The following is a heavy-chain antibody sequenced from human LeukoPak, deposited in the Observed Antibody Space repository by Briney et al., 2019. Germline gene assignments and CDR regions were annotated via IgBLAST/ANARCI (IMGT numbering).Heavy chain of an antibody. CDR2: INPNSGGT. Sequence: ASVKVSCKASGYTFTGYYMHWVRQAPGQGLEWMGWINPNSGGTNYAQKFQGRVTMTRDTSISTAYMELSRLRSEDTAVYYCARDQATRSSSQFDYWGQGTLVTVSS. D-gene: IGHD6-13*01. J-gene: IGHJ4*02. CDR3: ARDQATRSSSQFDY. CDR1: GYTFTGYY. V-gene: IGHV1-2*02.